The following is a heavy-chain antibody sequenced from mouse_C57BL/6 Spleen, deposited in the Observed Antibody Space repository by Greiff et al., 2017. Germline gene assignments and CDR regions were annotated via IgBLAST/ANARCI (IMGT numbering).Heavy chain of an antibody. CDR3: ARSGRGSSWYFDV. V-gene: IGHV1-53*01. CDR2: INPSNGGT. J-gene: IGHJ1*03. CDR1: GYTFTSYW. Sequence: QVQLQQPGTELVKPGASVKLSCKASGYTFTSYWMHWVKQRPGQGLEWIGNINPSNGGTNYNEKFKSKATLTGDKSSSTAYMQLSSLTSEDSAVYYCARSGRGSSWYFDVWGTGTTVTVSS. D-gene: IGHD1-1*01.